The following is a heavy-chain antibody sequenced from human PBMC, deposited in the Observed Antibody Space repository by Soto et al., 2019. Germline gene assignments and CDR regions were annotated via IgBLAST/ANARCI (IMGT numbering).Heavy chain of an antibody. CDR1: GFTFSSYA. Sequence: GGSLRLSCAACGFTFSSYAMSWVRQAPGKGLEWVSAISGSGGSTYYADSVKGRFTISRDNSKNTLYLQMNSLRAEDTAVYYCAKDSIPDYYYGMDVWGQGTTVTVSS. J-gene: IGHJ6*02. V-gene: IGHV3-23*01. CDR2: ISGSGGST. CDR3: AKDSIPDYYYGMDV.